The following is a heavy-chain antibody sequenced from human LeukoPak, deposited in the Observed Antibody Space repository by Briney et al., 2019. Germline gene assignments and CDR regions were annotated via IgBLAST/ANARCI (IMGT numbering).Heavy chain of an antibody. J-gene: IGHJ4*02. V-gene: IGHV3-7*01. D-gene: IGHD5-24*01. CDR3: ARWLELMRNFDW. CDR2: IKQDGSEK. CDR1: GFTFSDYY. Sequence: GGSLRLSCAASGFTFSDYYMSWLRQAPGKGLEWVANIKQDGSEKDYVDALKGRFTISRDNAKNSLYLQMNSLRAEDTAVYYCARWLELMRNFDWWGQGTLVTVSS.